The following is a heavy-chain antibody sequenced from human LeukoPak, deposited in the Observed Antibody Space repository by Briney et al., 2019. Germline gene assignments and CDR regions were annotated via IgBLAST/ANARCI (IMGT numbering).Heavy chain of an antibody. Sequence: PSETLSLTCTVSGGSISSYYWSWIRQPPGKGLEWIGYIYYSGSTNYNPSLKSRVTISVDTSKNQFSLKLSSVTAADTAVYYCASSIAAAGRLHDYWGQGTLVTVSS. D-gene: IGHD6-13*01. CDR2: IYYSGST. CDR3: ASSIAAAGRLHDY. V-gene: IGHV4-59*01. CDR1: GGSISSYY. J-gene: IGHJ4*02.